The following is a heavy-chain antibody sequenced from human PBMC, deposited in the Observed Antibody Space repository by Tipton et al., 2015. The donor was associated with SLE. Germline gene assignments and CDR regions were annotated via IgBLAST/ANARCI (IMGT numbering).Heavy chain of an antibody. D-gene: IGHD3-10*01. Sequence: TLSLTCAVYGGSFSGFYWNWIRQPPGKGLEWIGEINHGGNTNYSPSFQGHVTISADKSISTAYLQWSSLKASDTAMYYCARRLLLWFGELSDAFDIWGQGTMVTVSS. V-gene: IGHV4-34*01. CDR3: ARRLLLWFGELSDAFDI. CDR1: GGSFSGFY. CDR2: INHGGNT. J-gene: IGHJ3*02.